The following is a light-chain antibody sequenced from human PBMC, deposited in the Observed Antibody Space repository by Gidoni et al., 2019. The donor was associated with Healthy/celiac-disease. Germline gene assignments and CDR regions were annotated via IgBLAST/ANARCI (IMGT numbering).Light chain of an antibody. CDR3: QQYNSYSST. V-gene: IGKV1-5*01. CDR2: DAS. Sequence: DIQMTQSPSTLSASVGDRVTITCRASQSISSWLAWYQQKPGKAPKLLIYDASSLESGVPSRFSGIGSGTKFTLTISSLQPDDFAPYYCQQYNSYSSTFGQGTKLEIK. CDR1: QSISSW. J-gene: IGKJ2*01.